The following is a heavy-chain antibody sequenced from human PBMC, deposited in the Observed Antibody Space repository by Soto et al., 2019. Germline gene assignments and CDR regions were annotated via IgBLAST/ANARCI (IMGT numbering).Heavy chain of an antibody. J-gene: IGHJ4*02. D-gene: IGHD3-3*01. V-gene: IGHV3-30*18. CDR3: AKDDTIFGVVIITNPFDY. Sequence: PGGSLRLSCAASGFTFSSYGMHWVRQAPGKGLEWVAVISYDGSNKYYADSVKGRFTISRDNSKNTLYLQMNSLRAEDTAVYYCAKDDTIFGVVIITNPFDYWGQGSLVTVSS. CDR1: GFTFSSYG. CDR2: ISYDGSNK.